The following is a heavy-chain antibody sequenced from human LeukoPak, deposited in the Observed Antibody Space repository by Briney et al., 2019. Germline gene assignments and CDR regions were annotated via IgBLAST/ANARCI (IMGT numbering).Heavy chain of an antibody. CDR3: ARDSLPSPTNYYYYMDV. CDR2: INWNGGST. Sequence: GGSLRLSCAASGFTFDDYGMSWVRQAPGKGLEWVSGINWNGGSTGYADSVKGRFTIARDNAKNCLYLQMNSLRAEDTALYYCARDSLPSPTNYYYYMDVWGKGTTVTVSS. CDR1: GFTFDDYG. V-gene: IGHV3-20*04. J-gene: IGHJ6*03.